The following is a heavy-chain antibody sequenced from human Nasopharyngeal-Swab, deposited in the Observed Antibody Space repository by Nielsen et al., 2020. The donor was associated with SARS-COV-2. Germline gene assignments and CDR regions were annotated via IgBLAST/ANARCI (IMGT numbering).Heavy chain of an antibody. CDR2: IKSKTDGGTT. Sequence: GESLKISCAASGFTFSNAWMSWVRQAPGKGLEWVGRIKSKTDGGTTDYAAPVKGRFTISRDDSKNTLYLQMNSLKTEDTAVYYCTTDPPFGDSSGYAYYYYYMDVWGKGTTVTVSS. D-gene: IGHD3-22*01. J-gene: IGHJ6*03. CDR1: GFTFSNAW. CDR3: TTDPPFGDSSGYAYYYYYMDV. V-gene: IGHV3-15*01.